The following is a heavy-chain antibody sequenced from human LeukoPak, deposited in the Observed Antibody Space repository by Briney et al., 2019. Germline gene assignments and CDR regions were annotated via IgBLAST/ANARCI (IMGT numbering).Heavy chain of an antibody. Sequence: GGSLRLSCAASGFTFSDYYMSWIRQAPGKGLEWVSYTSSSGSTIYYADSVKGRFTISRDNAKNSLYLQMNSLRAEDTAVYYCARDWAPGYYDFWSGVQGTLVTVSS. D-gene: IGHD3-3*01. CDR2: TSSSGSTI. J-gene: IGHJ4*02. CDR1: GFTFSDYY. CDR3: ARDWAPGYYDFWS. V-gene: IGHV3-11*01.